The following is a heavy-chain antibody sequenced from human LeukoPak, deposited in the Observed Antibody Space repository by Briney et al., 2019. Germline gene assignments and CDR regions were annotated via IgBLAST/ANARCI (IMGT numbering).Heavy chain of an antibody. Sequence: SETLSLTCTVSGGSISSYYWSWIRQPPGKGPEWIGYIYYSGSTNYNPSLKSRVTISVDTSKNQFSLKLSSVTAADTAVYYCARATGGYCSSTSCYGYYYYGMDVWGQGTTVTVSS. J-gene: IGHJ6*02. D-gene: IGHD2-2*03. CDR3: ARATGGYCSSTSCYGYYYYGMDV. V-gene: IGHV4-59*01. CDR1: GGSISSYY. CDR2: IYYSGST.